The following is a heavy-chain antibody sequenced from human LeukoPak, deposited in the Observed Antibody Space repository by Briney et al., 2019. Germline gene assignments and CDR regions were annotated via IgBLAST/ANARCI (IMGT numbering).Heavy chain of an antibody. Sequence: ASVKVSCKASGYTFTSYYMHWVRQAPGQGLEWMGIINPSGGSTSYAQKFQGRVTMTRDTSTSTVYMELRSLRSDDTAVYYCAKSGYSYGPHFDYWGQGTLVTVSS. CDR3: AKSGYSYGPHFDY. V-gene: IGHV1-46*01. D-gene: IGHD5-18*01. CDR2: INPSGGST. CDR1: GYTFTSYY. J-gene: IGHJ4*02.